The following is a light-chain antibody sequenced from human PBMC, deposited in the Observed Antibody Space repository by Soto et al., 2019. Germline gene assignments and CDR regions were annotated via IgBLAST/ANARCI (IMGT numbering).Light chain of an antibody. J-gene: IGKJ4*01. Sequence: DIVMTQSPLSLPVTPGEPASISCRSSQSLLHSNGYNYLDWYLQKPGQSPQLLIYLGSNRASGVPDRFSGSGSGTDFTLEISRDEAEDVGVYYFMQALQTPNTFGVGTKVEIK. V-gene: IGKV2-28*01. CDR1: QSLLHSNGYNY. CDR3: MQALQTPNT. CDR2: LGS.